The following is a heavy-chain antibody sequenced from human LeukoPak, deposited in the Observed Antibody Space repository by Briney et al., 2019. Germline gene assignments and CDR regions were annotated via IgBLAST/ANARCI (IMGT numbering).Heavy chain of an antibody. CDR2: IIPIFGTA. D-gene: IGHD3-22*01. Sequence: GASVKVSCKASGGTFSSYAISWVRQAPGQGLEWMGGIIPIFGTANYAQKFQGRVTITADESTSTAYMELSSLRSEDTAVYYCASLYDSSGLLFDYWGQGTLVTVSS. CDR3: ASLYDSSGLLFDY. V-gene: IGHV1-69*13. CDR1: GGTFSSYA. J-gene: IGHJ4*02.